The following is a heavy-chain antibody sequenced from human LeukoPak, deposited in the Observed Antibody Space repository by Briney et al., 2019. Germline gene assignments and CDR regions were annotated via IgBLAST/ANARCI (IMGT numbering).Heavy chain of an antibody. CDR2: ISDSGDST. CDR1: GFSFSNYA. D-gene: IGHD1-26*01. V-gene: IGHV3-23*01. J-gene: IGHJ4*02. Sequence: GGSLRLSCAASGFSFSNYAMSWVRQAPGKGLEWVSTISDSGDSTYYADSVKGRFTISRDNSENTLYLQVNSLRAEDTAVYYCAKGAASGSYSPYWGQGTLVTVSS. CDR3: AKGAASGSYSPY.